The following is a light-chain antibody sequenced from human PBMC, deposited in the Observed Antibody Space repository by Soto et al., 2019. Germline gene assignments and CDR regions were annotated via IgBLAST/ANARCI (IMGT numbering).Light chain of an antibody. J-gene: IGKJ1*01. CDR3: QQYNSYSCT. CDR1: QSFSGT. V-gene: IGKV1-5*01. Sequence: DIQMTQSPSTVSANVGPTVTMTLRASQSFSGTLAWYQQKPGKAPKLLIYDASSLERAVPSRFSGSGSGTEFTLTISSLQPDDFATYYCQQYNSYSCTFGQGTEVDIK. CDR2: DAS.